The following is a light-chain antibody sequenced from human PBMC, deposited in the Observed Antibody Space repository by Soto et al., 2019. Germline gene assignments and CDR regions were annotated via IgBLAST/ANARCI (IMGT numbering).Light chain of an antibody. J-gene: IGKJ5*01. CDR1: QSVSSY. CDR3: QQRSNWPPIT. Sequence: EIVLTQSPATLSLSPGERATLSCRASQSVSSYLAWYQQKPGQAHRLLIYDASNRATGIPARFSGSGSGTDFTLTISSIEPEDFAVYYCQQRSNWPPITFGQGTRLEIK. V-gene: IGKV3-11*01. CDR2: DAS.